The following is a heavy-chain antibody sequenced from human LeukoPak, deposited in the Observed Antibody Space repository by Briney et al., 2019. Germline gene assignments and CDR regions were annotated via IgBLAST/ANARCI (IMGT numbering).Heavy chain of an antibody. CDR1: GFTFSSYG. J-gene: IGHJ4*02. D-gene: IGHD1-7*01. CDR3: AKDPFNWNSDNYYFDY. V-gene: IGHV3-30*18. CDR2: ISYDGSNK. Sequence: GGSLRLSCADSGFTFSSYGMQWVRQAPGKGLEWMADISYDGSNKYYADSVKGRFTISRDNFKNTLYLQRNSLRAEETPVYYCAKDPFNWNSDNYYFDYWGQGTLVTVSS.